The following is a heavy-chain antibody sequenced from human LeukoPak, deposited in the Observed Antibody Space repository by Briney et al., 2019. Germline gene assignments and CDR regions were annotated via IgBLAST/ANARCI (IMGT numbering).Heavy chain of an antibody. CDR3: ARESPGELGKTAFDD. Sequence: PSETLPLTCAVSGYSISSGYYWGWIRQPPGKGLEWIGSIYHSGSTYYNPSLKSRVTISVDTSKNQFSLKLSSVTAADTAVYYCARESPGELGKTAFDDWGQGTLVAVSS. J-gene: IGHJ4*02. CDR2: IYHSGST. V-gene: IGHV4-38-2*02. D-gene: IGHD3-16*01. CDR1: GYSISSGYY.